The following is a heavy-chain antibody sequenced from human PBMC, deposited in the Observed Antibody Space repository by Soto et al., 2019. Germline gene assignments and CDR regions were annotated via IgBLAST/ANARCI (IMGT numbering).Heavy chain of an antibody. V-gene: IGHV1-3*01. Sequence: GASVKVSCKASGFTFTYHAMQWVRQAPGQRLEWMGWVNAGNGRIEYSQKFQGRVTITRDASASTAYMELSSLTSEDTAVYYCARGIWTACDTQYYFDYWGQGTLVTVSS. CDR1: GFTFTYHA. CDR3: ARGIWTACDTQYYFDY. J-gene: IGHJ4*02. CDR2: VNAGNGRI. D-gene: IGHD3-16*01.